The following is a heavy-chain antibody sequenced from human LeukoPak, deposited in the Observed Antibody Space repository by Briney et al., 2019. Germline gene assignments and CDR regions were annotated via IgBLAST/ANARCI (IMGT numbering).Heavy chain of an antibody. CDR2: IYHSGST. CDR1: GYSISSGYY. CDR3: ASGQLRFYYMDV. Sequence: SETLSLTCTVSGYSISSGYYWGWIRQPPGKGLEWIGSIYHSGSTYYNPSLKSRVTISVDTSKNQFSLKLSSVTAADTAVYYCASGQLRFYYMDVWGKGTTVTVSS. J-gene: IGHJ6*03. V-gene: IGHV4-38-2*02. D-gene: IGHD5-24*01.